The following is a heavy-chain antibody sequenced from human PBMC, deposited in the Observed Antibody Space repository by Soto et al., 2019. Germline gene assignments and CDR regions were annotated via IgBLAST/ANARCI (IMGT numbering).Heavy chain of an antibody. CDR1: GGSFSGYY. J-gene: IGHJ6*02. D-gene: IGHD4-17*01. Sequence: SETLSLTCAVYGGSFSGYYWSWIRQPPGKGLEWIGEINHSGSTNYNPSLKSRATISVDTSKNQFSLKLSSVTAADTAVYYCARHDYCGNYYYYGMDVWGQGTTVTVSS. CDR3: ARHDYCGNYYYYGMDV. V-gene: IGHV4-34*01. CDR2: INHSGST.